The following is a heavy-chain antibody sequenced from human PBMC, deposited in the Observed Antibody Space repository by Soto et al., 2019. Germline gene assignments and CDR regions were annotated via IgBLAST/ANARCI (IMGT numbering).Heavy chain of an antibody. V-gene: IGHV4-34*01. D-gene: IGHD3-22*01. CDR3: ARGSGWLAYYYSMDV. CDR1: GGSFSRYY. Sequence: SETLSLTCAVYGGSFSRYYWSWIRQPPGKGLEWIGEINHSGSTNYNPSLKSRVTISVDTSKKQFSLKLSSVTAADTAVYYCARGSGWLAYYYSMDVWRKGTTVSVSS. J-gene: IGHJ6*03. CDR2: INHSGST.